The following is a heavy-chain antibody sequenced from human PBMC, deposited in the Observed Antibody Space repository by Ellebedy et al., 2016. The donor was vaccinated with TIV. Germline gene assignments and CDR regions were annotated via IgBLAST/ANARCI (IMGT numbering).Heavy chain of an antibody. V-gene: IGHV1-2*02. CDR2: INPNSGGT. J-gene: IGHJ6*02. CDR3: ARDYGDYGYYGMDV. D-gene: IGHD4-17*01. CDR1: GGTFSSYA. Sequence: AASVKVSCKASGGTFSSYAISWVRQAPGQGLEWMGWINPNSGGTNYAQKFQGRVTMTRDTSISTAYMELSRLRSDDTAVYYCARDYGDYGYYGMDVWGQGTTVTVSS.